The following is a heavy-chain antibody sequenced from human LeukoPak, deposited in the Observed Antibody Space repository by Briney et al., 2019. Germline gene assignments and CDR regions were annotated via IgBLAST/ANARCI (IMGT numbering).Heavy chain of an antibody. V-gene: IGHV4-34*01. J-gene: IGHJ4*02. D-gene: IGHD3-22*01. CDR3: ARRRYYYDSSGYYYAGTFDY. CDR2: INHSGST. Sequence: SETLSLTCAVYGGSFSGYYWSWIRQPPGKGLEWIGEINHSGSTNYNPPLKSRVTISVDTSKNQFSLKLSSVTAADTAVYYCARRRYYYDSSGYYYAGTFDYWGQGTLVTVSS. CDR1: GGSFSGYY.